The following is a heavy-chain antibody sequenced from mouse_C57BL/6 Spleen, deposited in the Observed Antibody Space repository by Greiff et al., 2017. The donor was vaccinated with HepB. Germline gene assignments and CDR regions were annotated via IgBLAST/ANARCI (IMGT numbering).Heavy chain of an antibody. CDR3: AREGVAWFAC. CDR1: GYTFTSYW. Sequence: QVQLQQPGAELVRPGSSVKLSCKASGYTFTSYWMHWVKQRPIQGLEWIGNIDPSDSETHYNQKFKDKATLTVDKSSSTAYMQLSGLTSEDSAVYYSAREGVAWFACWGQGTLVTVSA. CDR2: IDPSDSET. V-gene: IGHV1-52*01. J-gene: IGHJ3*01.